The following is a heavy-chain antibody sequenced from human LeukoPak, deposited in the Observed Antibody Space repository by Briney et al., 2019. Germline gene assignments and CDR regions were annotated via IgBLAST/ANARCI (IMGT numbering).Heavy chain of an antibody. CDR2: ISWNSGSI. CDR3: AKDISFNYGSGINY. CDR1: GFTFDDYA. V-gene: IGHV3-9*01. Sequence: GGSLRLSCAASGFTFDDYAMHWVRQAPGKGLEWVSGISWNSGSIGYADSVKGRFTISRDNAKNSLYLQMNSLRAEDTALYYCAKDISFNYGSGINYWGQGTLVTVSS. J-gene: IGHJ4*02. D-gene: IGHD3-10*01.